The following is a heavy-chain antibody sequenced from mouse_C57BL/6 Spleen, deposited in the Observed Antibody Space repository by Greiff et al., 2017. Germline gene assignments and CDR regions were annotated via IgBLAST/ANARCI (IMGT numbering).Heavy chain of an antibody. J-gene: IGHJ4*01. Sequence: VQLKESGGGLVKPGGSLKLSCAASGFTFSDYGMHWVRQAPEKGLEWVAYISSGSSTIYYADTVKGRFTISRDNAKNTLFLQMTSLRSEDTAMYYCARIYYGNAMDYWGQGTSVTVSS. CDR3: ARIYYGNAMDY. CDR1: GFTFSDYG. V-gene: IGHV5-17*01. CDR2: ISSGSSTI. D-gene: IGHD2-1*01.